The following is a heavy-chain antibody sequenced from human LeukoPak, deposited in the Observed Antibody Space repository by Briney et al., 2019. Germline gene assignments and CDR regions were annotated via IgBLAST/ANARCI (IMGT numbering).Heavy chain of an antibody. J-gene: IGHJ4*02. Sequence: PAEGSLRLSCAASGFTFSSYAMHWVRQAPGKGLEWVAVISYDGSNKYYADSVKGRFTISRDNSKNTLYLQMNSLRAEDTAVYYCAREHGHYYDSSGLGFFDYWGQGTLVTVSS. CDR2: ISYDGSNK. D-gene: IGHD3-22*01. V-gene: IGHV3-30*04. CDR3: AREHGHYYDSSGLGFFDY. CDR1: GFTFSSYA.